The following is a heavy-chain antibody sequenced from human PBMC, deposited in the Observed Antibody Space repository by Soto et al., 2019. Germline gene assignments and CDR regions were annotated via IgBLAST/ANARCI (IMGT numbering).Heavy chain of an antibody. CDR1: GYTFTGHY. D-gene: IGHD5-18*01. Sequence: ASVKVSCKTSGYTFTGHYIHWVRQAPGQGLEWMGWINPNSGDINYAEKFQGRVTMTRDMSISTAYMELSSLRSDDTAMYYCARAYTYGSFDNWAQGTLVTVSS. CDR3: ARAYTYGSFDN. CDR2: INPNSGDI. V-gene: IGHV1-2*02. J-gene: IGHJ4*02.